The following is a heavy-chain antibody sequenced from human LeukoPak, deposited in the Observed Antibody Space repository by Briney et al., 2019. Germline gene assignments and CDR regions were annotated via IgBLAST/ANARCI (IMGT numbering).Heavy chain of an antibody. Sequence: GGSLRLSCAASGFTFSNYAVMWVRQAPGQGLEWVSAMTSGGSPRYGGSVKGRFTISRDNSKNTLDLQLNSLKTEDTAKYFCARDPNGDYIGAFEFWGQGTGVTVSS. V-gene: IGHV3-23*01. CDR1: GFTFSNYA. D-gene: IGHD4-17*01. CDR2: MTSGGSP. J-gene: IGHJ3*01. CDR3: ARDPNGDYIGAFEF.